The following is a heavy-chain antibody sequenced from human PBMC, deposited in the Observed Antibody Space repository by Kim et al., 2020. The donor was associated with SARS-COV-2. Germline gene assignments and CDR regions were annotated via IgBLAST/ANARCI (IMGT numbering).Heavy chain of an antibody. V-gene: IGHV3-72*01. J-gene: IGHJ6*02. D-gene: IGHD6-25*01. CDR3: ARYTAAAMDV. Sequence: APSMKGRFILSREKSKTSLYLQMNSRKTEDSAVYYCARYTAAAMDVWGQGTTVTVSS.